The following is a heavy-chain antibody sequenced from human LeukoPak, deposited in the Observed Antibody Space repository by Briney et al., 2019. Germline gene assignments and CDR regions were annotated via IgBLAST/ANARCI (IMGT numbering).Heavy chain of an antibody. J-gene: IGHJ4*02. CDR2: IHNSGTT. Sequence: SETLSLTCAVSGGPFSGYFWSWMRRSSGKGLEWIGEIHNSGTTNYNPSLNSRVTISEDTSKNKFYLNLSSVTAADTAVYYCARRYYYNLGSFAFDVWGQGTLVTVSS. CDR3: ARRYYYNLGSFAFDV. CDR1: GGPFSGYF. D-gene: IGHD3-10*01. V-gene: IGHV4-34*01.